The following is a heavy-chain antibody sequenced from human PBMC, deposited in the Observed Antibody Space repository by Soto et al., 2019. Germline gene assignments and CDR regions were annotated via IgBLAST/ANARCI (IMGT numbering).Heavy chain of an antibody. Sequence: QVQLVQSGAEVKEPGSSVKVSCKASGGTFSTYSISWVRQAPGQGLEWMGMIIPMFGTPDYAQKSQGRVTITADESTSTVYMELSSLRSGDTAVYYCAREGGAYSSGWRYFADWGQGTLVTVSS. CDR3: AREGGAYSSGWRYFAD. CDR2: IIPMFGTP. J-gene: IGHJ4*02. CDR1: GGTFSTYS. D-gene: IGHD6-19*01. V-gene: IGHV1-69*18.